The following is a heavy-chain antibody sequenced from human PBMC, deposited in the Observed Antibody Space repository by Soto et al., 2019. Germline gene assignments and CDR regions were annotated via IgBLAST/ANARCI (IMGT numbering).Heavy chain of an antibody. CDR2: IYYSGST. CDR3: AREGIQLWAYYFDY. Sequence: NPSETLSLTCTVSGGSISSGGYYWSWIRQHPGTGLEWIGYIYYSGSTYYNPSLKSRVTISVDTSKNQFSLKLSSVTAADTAVYYCAREGIQLWAYYFDYWGQGTLVTVSS. D-gene: IGHD5-18*01. J-gene: IGHJ4*02. CDR1: GGSISSGGYY. V-gene: IGHV4-31*03.